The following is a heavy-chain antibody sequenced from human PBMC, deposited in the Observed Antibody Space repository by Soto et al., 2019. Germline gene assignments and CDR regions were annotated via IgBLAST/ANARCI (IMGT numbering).Heavy chain of an antibody. CDR1: GGTFSSYA. J-gene: IGHJ6*02. D-gene: IGHD6-13*01. CDR3: ARGSSWHEDYYYYGMDV. V-gene: IGHV1-69*01. CDR2: IIPIFGTA. Sequence: QVQLVQSGAEVKKPGSSVKVSCKASGGTFSSYAISWVRQAPGQGLEWMGGIIPIFGTANYAQKFQGRVTITADESTRTAYMELSSLRSEDTAVYYCARGSSWHEDYYYYGMDVWGQGTTVTVSS.